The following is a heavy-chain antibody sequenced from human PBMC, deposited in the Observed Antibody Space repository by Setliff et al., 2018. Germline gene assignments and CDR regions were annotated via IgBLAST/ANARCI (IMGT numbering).Heavy chain of an antibody. J-gene: IGHJ6*03. Sequence: PSETLSLTCTVSGGSVRSHYWSWIRHSPGKGLEWIGFIFYSGDTKSNPSLKSRVTMSVDTSKNQFSLSLKTVTAADTAVYYCARMSGFQYIDVWGEGTTVTVSS. CDR2: IFYSGDT. D-gene: IGHD3-3*01. V-gene: IGHV4-59*08. CDR1: GGSVRSHY. CDR3: ARMSGFQYIDV.